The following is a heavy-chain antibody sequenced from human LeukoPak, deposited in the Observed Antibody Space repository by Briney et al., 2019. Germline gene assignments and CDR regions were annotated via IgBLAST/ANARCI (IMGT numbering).Heavy chain of an antibody. CDR2: ITSSGATT. CDR3: AKEFIAGDGHVDCDS. J-gene: IGHJ4*02. Sequence: GGPLRLSCAASGFTISTYAMTWVRQAPGKGLEWVSSITSSGATTYYADSVKGRFTISRDISKNTLYLQMNSLTAEDSAVYYCAKEFIAGDGHVDCDSWGQGTLVTVSS. CDR1: GFTISTYA. V-gene: IGHV3-23*01. D-gene: IGHD5-24*01.